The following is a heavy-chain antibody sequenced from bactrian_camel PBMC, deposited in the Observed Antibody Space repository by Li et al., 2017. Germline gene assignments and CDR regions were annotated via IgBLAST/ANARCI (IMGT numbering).Heavy chain of an antibody. CDR3: ALNSRGGSWKPSYDY. Sequence: DVQLVESGGGSVEPGDSRRLACVESGYTNVAYCMGWFRQAPGKGLEWVSSTNIGASTTYVSDSVKGRFTISKDNALNALYLQMNSLKPEDTAVYYCALNSRGGSWKPSYDYWGQGTQVTVS. CDR1: GYTNVAYC. D-gene: IGHD6*01. J-gene: IGHJ4*01. CDR2: TNIGASTT. V-gene: IGHV3S19*01.